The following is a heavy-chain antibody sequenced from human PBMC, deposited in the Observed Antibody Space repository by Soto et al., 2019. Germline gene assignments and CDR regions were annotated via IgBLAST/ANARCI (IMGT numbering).Heavy chain of an antibody. CDR3: SQMRTYFGSGRHAFDI. J-gene: IGHJ3*02. D-gene: IGHD3-10*01. V-gene: IGHV2-5*02. CDR1: GFSLSTSGVA. Sequence: QITLKESGPTLVKPTQTLTLTCTFSGFSLSTSGVAVGWIRQPPGKALEWLALIYWDDDKRYRPSLKSRLNITKDTYKNQVVLTMTNMDPVDTGTYYCSQMRTYFGSGRHAFDIWGHGTMVTVSS. CDR2: IYWDDDK.